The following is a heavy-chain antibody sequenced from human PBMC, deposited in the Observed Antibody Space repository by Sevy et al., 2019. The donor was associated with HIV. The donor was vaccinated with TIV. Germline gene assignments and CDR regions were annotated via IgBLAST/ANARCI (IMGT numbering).Heavy chain of an antibody. CDR3: ARDGGNYFDY. V-gene: IGHV3-21*01. CDR2: ISSYSYI. Sequence: GGSLRLSCEASGFTFTSYSMNWVRQAPGKGLEGVSSISSYSYISYADSVKGRFTVSRDNAKNSLYLQMSSLRAEDMAVYYCARDGGNYFDYWGQGTLVTVSS. CDR1: GFTFTSYS. D-gene: IGHD3-16*01. J-gene: IGHJ4*02.